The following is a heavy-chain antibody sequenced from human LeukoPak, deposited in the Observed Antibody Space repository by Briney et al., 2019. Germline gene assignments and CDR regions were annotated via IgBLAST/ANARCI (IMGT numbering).Heavy chain of an antibody. CDR3: ARHVTGLRNWFDP. CDR2: INESGST. CDR1: GGSFSGYY. D-gene: IGHD5-12*01. V-gene: IGHV4-34*01. J-gene: IGHJ5*02. Sequence: SETLSLTCGVSGGSFSGYYWGWIRQSPGKGLEWIGEINESGSTDYNPSLMSRVTISLDTSKNQFSLRLSSVTAADTAVYYCARHVTGLRNWFDPWGQGTLVTVSS.